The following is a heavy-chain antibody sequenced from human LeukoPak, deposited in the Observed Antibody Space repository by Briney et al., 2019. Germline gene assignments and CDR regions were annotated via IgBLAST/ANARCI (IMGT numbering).Heavy chain of an antibody. V-gene: IGHV4-59*01. CDR2: IHYSGST. CDR3: ARGMSPYYYDTSGYYDRGAFDM. CDR1: GGSISSYY. J-gene: IGHJ3*02. Sequence: PSETLSLTCTVSGGSISSYYWSWIRPPPGKGLEWIGYIHYSGSTNYNPSLKSRVTISVDTSKNQFSLKLSSVTAADTAVYYCARGMSPYYYDTSGYYDRGAFDMWGQGTMVTVSS. D-gene: IGHD3-22*01.